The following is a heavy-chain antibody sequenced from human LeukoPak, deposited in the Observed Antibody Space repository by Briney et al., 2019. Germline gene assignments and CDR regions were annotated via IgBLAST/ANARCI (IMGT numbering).Heavy chain of an antibody. CDR2: IYSGGST. CDR3: AREDAPYSGSYRDY. CDR1: GFTVSSNY. J-gene: IGHJ4*02. V-gene: IGHV3-53*01. D-gene: IGHD1-26*01. Sequence: GGSLTLSCAASGFTVSSNYMSWVRQAPRKGLEWVSVIYSGGSTYYADSVKGRFTISRDNSKNTLYLQMNSLRAEDTAVYYCAREDAPYSGSYRDYWGQGTLVTVSS.